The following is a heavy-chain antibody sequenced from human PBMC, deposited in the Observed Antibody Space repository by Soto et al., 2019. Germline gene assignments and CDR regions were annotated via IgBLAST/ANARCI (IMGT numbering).Heavy chain of an antibody. CDR1: GFTFSSYS. Sequence: EVQLVESGGGLVKPGGSLRLSCAASGFTFSSYSMNWVRQAPGKGLEWVSSITSSSSYIYYADSVKGRFTISRDNAKNSLYLQMNSLRAEDTAVYYCASSPQSGSYRDYSWGQGTLVTVSS. CDR3: ASSPQSGSYRDYS. CDR2: ITSSSSYI. V-gene: IGHV3-21*01. J-gene: IGHJ4*02. D-gene: IGHD3-16*02.